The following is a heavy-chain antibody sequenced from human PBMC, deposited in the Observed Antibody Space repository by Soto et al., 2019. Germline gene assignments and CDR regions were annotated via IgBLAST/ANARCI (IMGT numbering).Heavy chain of an antibody. CDR2: INPKSGGT. Sequence: VKVSCAARGNRFAENQIHWGRQAPGQGLEWLGRINPKSGGTSTAQKFQGWVTMTTDTSISTASMELTRLTSDDTAIYYCARGDPTDCYHRGCSLFHNHDMDVGG. CDR3: ARGDPTDCYHRGCSLFHNHDMDV. J-gene: IGHJ6*02. D-gene: IGHD2-21*01. CDR1: GNRFAENQ. V-gene: IGHV1-2*04.